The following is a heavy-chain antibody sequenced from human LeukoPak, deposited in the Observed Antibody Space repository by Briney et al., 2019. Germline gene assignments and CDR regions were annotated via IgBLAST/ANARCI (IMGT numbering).Heavy chain of an antibody. V-gene: IGHV3-53*01. Sequence: GGSLRLSCAASGFTVSSNYMSWVRQAPGKGLEWVSDIYSGGSTYYADSVKGRFTISRDNSKNTLYLQMNSLRAEDTAVYYCARRRTIFGSYYGMDVWGQGTTVTVSS. J-gene: IGHJ6*02. D-gene: IGHD3-3*01. CDR2: IYSGGST. CDR3: ARRRTIFGSYYGMDV. CDR1: GFTVSSNY.